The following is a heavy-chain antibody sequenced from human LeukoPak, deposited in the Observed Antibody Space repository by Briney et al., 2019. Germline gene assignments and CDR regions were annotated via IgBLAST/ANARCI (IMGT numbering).Heavy chain of an antibody. CDR1: GFPISNYL. J-gene: IGHJ4*02. D-gene: IGHD4-23*01. Sequence: AGGCLRLSCAASGFPISNYLMHWVTHPPARGRVWGSRINIDGSSTTYADSVKGRFAISKDSAKNTLYLQMNGLRAEDPAVYYCVRALLGGLCEVWGQGALVTVSS. CDR3: VRALLGGLCEV. V-gene: IGHV3-74*01. CDR2: INIDGSST.